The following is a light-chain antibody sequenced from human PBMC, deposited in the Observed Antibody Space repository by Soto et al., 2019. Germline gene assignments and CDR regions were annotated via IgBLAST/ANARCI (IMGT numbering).Light chain of an antibody. CDR2: AAS. J-gene: IGKJ1*01. CDR3: QQSYSTPWT. Sequence: DIQVTQSPSSLSASVGDRVTITCRASQSISSYLNWYQQKPGKAPKLLIYAASSLPSGVPSRFSGSGSGTDFTLTISSMQPEDFATYYCQQSYSTPWTFGQGTKVEIK. V-gene: IGKV1-39*01. CDR1: QSISSY.